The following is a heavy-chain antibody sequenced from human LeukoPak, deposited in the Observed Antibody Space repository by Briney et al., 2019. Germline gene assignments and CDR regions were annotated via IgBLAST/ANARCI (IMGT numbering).Heavy chain of an antibody. V-gene: IGHV3-23*01. CDR1: GFTFSNYA. D-gene: IGHD2-2*01. J-gene: IGHJ5*02. Sequence: GGSLRLSCAASGFTFSNYAMSWVRQAPGKGLEWVSTISDSGGSTYYADSVKGRFTISRDNSKNTLYLQMSSLRAEDTAVYYCAKEPREYCSSTSCPNWIDPWGQGTLVTVSS. CDR3: AKEPREYCSSTSCPNWIDP. CDR2: ISDSGGST.